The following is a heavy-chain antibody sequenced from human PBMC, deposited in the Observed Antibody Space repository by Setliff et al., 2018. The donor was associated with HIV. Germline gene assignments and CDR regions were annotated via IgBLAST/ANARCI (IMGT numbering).Heavy chain of an antibody. V-gene: IGHV3-72*01. J-gene: IGHJ6*03. Sequence: GGSLRLSCAASGFSFSGYCMDWVRQAPGKGLEWIARSKNKANRYTTEYAASVTGRFTISRDESENSLSLQMNSLKPEDTAVYYCVRDVAATNMVRGLLYHYYYMDVWGKGTTVTV. CDR3: VRDVAATNMVRGLLYHYYYMDV. CDR2: SKNKANRYTT. D-gene: IGHD3-10*01. CDR1: GFSFSGYC.